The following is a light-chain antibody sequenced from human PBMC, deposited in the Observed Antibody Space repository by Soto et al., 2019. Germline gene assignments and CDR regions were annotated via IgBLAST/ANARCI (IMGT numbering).Light chain of an antibody. V-gene: IGKV3-15*01. CDR2: GAS. Sequence: EMVMTQSPATLSVSPGERATLSCRASQSVSSNLAWYQQKPGQAPRLLIYGASTRATGIPARFSGGGSGTEFTLTISSRQSEDFAVYYCQQYNDWPPLTFGGGTKVEIK. J-gene: IGKJ4*01. CDR3: QQYNDWPPLT. CDR1: QSVSSN.